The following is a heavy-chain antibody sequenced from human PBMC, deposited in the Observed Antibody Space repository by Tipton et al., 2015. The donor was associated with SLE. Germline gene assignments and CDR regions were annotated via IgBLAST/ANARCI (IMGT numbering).Heavy chain of an antibody. Sequence: TLSLTCTVSGDSISSTNYYWGWIRQPPGKGLEWIANIYYSGSTYYSASLKSRVTISVDTSKNQFSLEVRSVTAADTAVYYCVRLRSKVLIDYWGQGTLVTVSS. CDR3: VRLRSKVLIDY. D-gene: IGHD2-8*01. J-gene: IGHJ4*02. CDR1: GDSISSTNYY. V-gene: IGHV4-39*07. CDR2: IYYSGST.